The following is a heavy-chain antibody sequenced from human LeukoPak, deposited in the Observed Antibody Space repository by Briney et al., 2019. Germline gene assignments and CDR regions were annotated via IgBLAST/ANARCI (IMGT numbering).Heavy chain of an antibody. J-gene: IGHJ3*02. Sequence: SVKVSCKASGGTFSSYAISWVRQAPGQGLEWMGRIIPIFGTANYAQKFQGRVTITTDESTSTAYVELSSLRSEDTAVYYCARGIVGAAGAFDIWGQGTMVTASS. CDR2: IIPIFGTA. V-gene: IGHV1-69*05. CDR3: ARGIVGAAGAFDI. CDR1: GGTFSSYA. D-gene: IGHD1-26*01.